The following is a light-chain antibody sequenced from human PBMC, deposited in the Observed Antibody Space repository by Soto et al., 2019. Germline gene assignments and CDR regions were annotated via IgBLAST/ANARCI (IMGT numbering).Light chain of an antibody. J-gene: IGKJ5*01. CDR1: QNVDTY. Sequence: EIKMTQSPSSLSASVGDRITITCRASQNVDTYLNWYQCKPGRAPQLLVFAASTLQSGVPSRFSGSGSGTDFTLTINSLQPEDSATYYCQQSAGIPSFDQGTRLEIK. CDR3: QQSAGIPS. V-gene: IGKV1-39*01. CDR2: AAS.